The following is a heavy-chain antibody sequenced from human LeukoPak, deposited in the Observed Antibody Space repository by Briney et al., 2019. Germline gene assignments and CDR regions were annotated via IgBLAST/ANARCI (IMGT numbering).Heavy chain of an antibody. J-gene: IGHJ3*02. V-gene: IGHV3-30*02. CDR3: ARDRPYHLGYCSGGSCDRTVDAFDI. Sequence: GGSLRLSCAASGFSFRNYGMHWVRRAPGKGLEWVAFIRYDGKNTKYHVDSVKGRFTISRDNSRDTVDLQMNSLRAEDTAVYYCARDRPYHLGYCSGGSCDRTVDAFDIWGQGTMVTVSS. D-gene: IGHD2-15*01. CDR1: GFSFRNYG. CDR2: IRYDGKNTK.